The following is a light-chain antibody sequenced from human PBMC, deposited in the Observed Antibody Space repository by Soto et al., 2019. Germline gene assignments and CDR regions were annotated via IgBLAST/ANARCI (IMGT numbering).Light chain of an antibody. CDR2: AAS. CDR3: QQRNSYPIT. CDR1: QSISSY. V-gene: IGKV1-39*01. Sequence: DIQMTQSPSSLSASVGDRVTITCRASQSISSYLNWYQQKPGKAPKLLIYAASSLQSGVPSRFSGSGSGTDFTLTISSLQPEDFATYYCQQRNSYPITFGQGTRL. J-gene: IGKJ5*01.